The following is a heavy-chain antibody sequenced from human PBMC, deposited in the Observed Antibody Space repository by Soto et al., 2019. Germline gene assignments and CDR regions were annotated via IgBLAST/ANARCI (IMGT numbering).Heavy chain of an antibody. J-gene: IGHJ4*02. CDR2: IYHSGST. CDR3: ARSRYCSSTSCYKDGYYFDY. D-gene: IGHD2-2*02. V-gene: IGHV4-38-2*01. CDR1: GYSISSGYY. Sequence: SETLSLTCVVSGYSISSGYYWGWIRQPPGKGLEWIGSIYHSGSTYYNPSLKSRVTISVDTSKNQFSLKLSSVTAADTAVYYCARSRYCSSTSCYKDGYYFDYWGQGTLVTVSS.